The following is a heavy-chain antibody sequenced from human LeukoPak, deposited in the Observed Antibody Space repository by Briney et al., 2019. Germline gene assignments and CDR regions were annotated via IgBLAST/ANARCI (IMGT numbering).Heavy chain of an antibody. CDR1: GFTFSSYG. D-gene: IGHD6-25*01. J-gene: IGHJ2*01. CDR2: ISGSGGST. Sequence: GGTLRLSCAASGFTFSSYGMSWVRQAPGKGLEWVSAISGSGGSTYYADSVKGRFAISRDNSKNTLYLQMNNLRAEDSAVYYCAKDLSGYGPYWYFDLWGRGTLVTVSS. V-gene: IGHV3-23*01. CDR3: AKDLSGYGPYWYFDL.